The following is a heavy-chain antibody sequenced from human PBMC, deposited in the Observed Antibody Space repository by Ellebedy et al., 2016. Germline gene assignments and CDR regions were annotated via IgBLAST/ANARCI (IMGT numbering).Heavy chain of an antibody. D-gene: IGHD5-12*01. Sequence: LRLXXTVSGGSISSGDYYWSWIRQPPGKGLEWIGYIYYSGSTYYNPPLKSRVTISVDTSKNQFSLKLSSVTAADTAVYYCAREPMGYSGYGFDYWGQGTLVTVSS. CDR2: IYYSGST. CDR3: AREPMGYSGYGFDY. V-gene: IGHV4-30-4*01. CDR1: GGSISSGDYY. J-gene: IGHJ4*02.